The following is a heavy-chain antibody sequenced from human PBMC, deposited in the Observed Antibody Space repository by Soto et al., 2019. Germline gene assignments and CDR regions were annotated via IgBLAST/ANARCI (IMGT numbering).Heavy chain of an antibody. J-gene: IGHJ5*02. V-gene: IGHV4-30-4*01. CDR1: GGSISSGDYY. D-gene: IGHD2-15*01. CDR3: ARYTPDVAATLPDGNWFDP. CDR2: IYYSGST. Sequence: SETLSLTCTVSGGSISSGDYYWSWIRQPPGKGLEWIGYIYYSGSTYYNPSLKSRVTISVDTSKNQFSLKLSSVTAADTAVYYCARYTPDVAATLPDGNWFDPWGQGTLVTVSS.